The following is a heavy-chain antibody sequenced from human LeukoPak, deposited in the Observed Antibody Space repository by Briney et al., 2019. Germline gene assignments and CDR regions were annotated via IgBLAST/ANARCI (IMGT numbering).Heavy chain of an antibody. J-gene: IGHJ3*02. CDR1: GGSFSGYY. V-gene: IGHV4-34*01. CDR3: ARSLRTRITMIVVVRAPSGAFDI. Sequence: SETLSLNCAVYGGSFSGYYWSWIRQSPGKGLEWIGEINHSGSTNYNPSLKSRVTISVDTSKNQFSLKLSSVTAADTAVYYCARSLRTRITMIVVVRAPSGAFDIWGQGTKVTVSS. CDR2: INHSGST. D-gene: IGHD3-22*01.